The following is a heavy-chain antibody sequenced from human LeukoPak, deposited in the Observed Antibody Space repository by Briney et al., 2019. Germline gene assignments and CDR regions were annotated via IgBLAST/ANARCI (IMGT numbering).Heavy chain of an antibody. CDR2: ISSSSSYI. Sequence: GGSLRLSCAASGFTFSSYSMNWVRQAPGKGLEWVSSISSSSSYIYYADSVKGRFTISRDNAKNSLYLQTNSLRAEDTAVYYCARLRSPGYFDYWGQGTLVTVSS. V-gene: IGHV3-21*01. J-gene: IGHJ4*02. CDR3: ARLRSPGYFDY. CDR1: GFTFSSYS.